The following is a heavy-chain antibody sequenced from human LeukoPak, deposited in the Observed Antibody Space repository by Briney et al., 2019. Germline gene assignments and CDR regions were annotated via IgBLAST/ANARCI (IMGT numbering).Heavy chain of an antibody. CDR3: ARALYCSSTSCLRGNYYYYGMDV. J-gene: IGHJ6*04. V-gene: IGHV1-18*04. Sequence: ASVKVSCKASGYTFTSYGISWVRQAPGQGLEWMGWISAYNGNPNYAQKLQGRVTMTTDTSTSTAYMELRSLRSDDTAVYYCARALYCSSTSCLRGNYYYYGMDVWGKGTTVTVSS. CDR1: GYTFTSYG. CDR2: ISAYNGNP. D-gene: IGHD2-2*01.